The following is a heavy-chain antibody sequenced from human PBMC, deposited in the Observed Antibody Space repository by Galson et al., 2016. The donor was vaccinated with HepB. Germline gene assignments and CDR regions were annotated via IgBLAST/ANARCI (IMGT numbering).Heavy chain of an antibody. CDR2: ISPDGTTT. V-gene: IGHV3-74*01. J-gene: IGHJ4*02. CDR3: VRRGGLHGSTWSFDY. Sequence: SLRLSCAASRLSFVTSWMHWVRQTPGKGLVWVSRISPDGTTTIYADSVKGRFTISRDNAQNTLYLQMNSLRAEDSSVYYCVRRGGLHGSTWSFDYWGQGTLVIVSS. CDR1: RLSFVTSW. D-gene: IGHD6-13*01.